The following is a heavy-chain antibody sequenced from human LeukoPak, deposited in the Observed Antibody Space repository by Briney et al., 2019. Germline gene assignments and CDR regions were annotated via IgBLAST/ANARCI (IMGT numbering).Heavy chain of an antibody. CDR3: ARRRRSGSYEYYFDY. D-gene: IGHD1-26*01. V-gene: IGHV5-51*01. J-gene: IGHJ4*02. CDR2: IYPGDSDT. CDR1: GYSFTSYW. Sequence: GESLKISCKGSGYSFTSYWIGWVRQMPGKGLGWMGIIYPGDSDTRYSPSFQGQVTISADKSISTAYLQWSSLKASDTAMYYCARRRRSGSYEYYFDYWGQGTLVTVSS.